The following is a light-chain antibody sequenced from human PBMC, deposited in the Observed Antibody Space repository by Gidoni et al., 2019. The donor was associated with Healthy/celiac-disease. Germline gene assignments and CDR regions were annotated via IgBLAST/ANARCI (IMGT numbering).Light chain of an antibody. V-gene: IGLV3-1*01. CDR3: QAWDSSSYV. J-gene: IGLJ1*01. Sequence: SYELTQPPSVSVSPGQTASITCSGDKLGDKYACCYQQKPGQSPVLVTYQDSKRPSGIPERFSGSNSGNTATLTISGTQAMDEADYYCQAWDSSSYVFGTGTKVTVL. CDR1: KLGDKY. CDR2: QDS.